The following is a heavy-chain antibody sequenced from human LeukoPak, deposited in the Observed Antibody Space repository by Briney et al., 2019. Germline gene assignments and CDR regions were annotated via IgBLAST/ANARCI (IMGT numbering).Heavy chain of an antibody. Sequence: GASVKVSCKASGYTFTGYYMHWVRQAPGQGLEWMGWISAYNGNTNYAQKLQGRVTMTTDTSTSTAYMELRSLRSDDTAVYYCARVPAADRIAGAPPDYYYYMDVWGKGTPVTISS. J-gene: IGHJ6*03. CDR3: ARVPAADRIAGAPPDYYYYMDV. D-gene: IGHD3-16*02. CDR2: ISAYNGNT. V-gene: IGHV1-18*04. CDR1: GYTFTGYY.